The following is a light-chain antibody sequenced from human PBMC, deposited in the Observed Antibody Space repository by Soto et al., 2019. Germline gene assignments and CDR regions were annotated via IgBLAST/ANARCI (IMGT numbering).Light chain of an antibody. Sequence: EVVLTHSPATLSVSPGEGVTLSCRASQGIGDTLAWYQHKPGQTPRLLIYGASSRATGIPDRFSGSGSGTDFTLTISRLELVDFAEYDCQQYSSSPLSSFGQRTLPEIK. J-gene: IGKJ5*01. CDR3: QQYSSSPLSS. V-gene: IGKV3-20*01. CDR1: QGIGDT. CDR2: GAS.